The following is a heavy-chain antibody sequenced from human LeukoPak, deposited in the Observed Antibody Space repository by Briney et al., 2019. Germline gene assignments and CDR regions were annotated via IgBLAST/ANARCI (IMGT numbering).Heavy chain of an antibody. CDR3: ARLGSYYYYMDV. CDR1: GGSISSSSYY. D-gene: IGHD3-10*01. J-gene: IGHJ6*03. CDR2: IYYSGST. Sequence: PSETLSLTCTVSGGSISSSSYYWGWVRQPPGKGLEWVGSIYYSGSTYYNPSLKSRVTISVDTSKNQFSLKLSSVTAADTAVYYCARLGSYYYYMDVWGKGTTVTVSS. V-gene: IGHV4-39*01.